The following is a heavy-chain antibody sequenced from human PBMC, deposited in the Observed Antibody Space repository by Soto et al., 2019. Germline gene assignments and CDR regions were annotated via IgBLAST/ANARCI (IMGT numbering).Heavy chain of an antibody. J-gene: IGHJ5*02. D-gene: IGHD6-13*01. Sequence: PGESLKISCKGSGYSFAGYWITWVRQKPGKGLEWMGRIDPSDSQTYYSPSFQGQVTISADKSISTAYLQWSSLKASDTAMYYCARQGEDSSSRDNWFDPWGQGTLVTVSS. CDR3: ARQGEDSSSRDNWFDP. V-gene: IGHV5-10-1*04. CDR1: GYSFAGYW. CDR2: IDPSDSQT.